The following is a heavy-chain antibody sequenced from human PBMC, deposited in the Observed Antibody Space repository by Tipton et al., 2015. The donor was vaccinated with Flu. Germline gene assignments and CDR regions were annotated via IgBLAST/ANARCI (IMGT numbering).Heavy chain of an antibody. Sequence: QLVQSGAEVKKPGASVKVSCKASGYTFTSYGISWVRQAPGQGLEWMGWISAYNGNTNYAQKLQGRVTMTTDTSTSTAYTELRSLRSDDTAVYYCARDSGYSYGWGDAFDIWGQGTMVTVSS. V-gene: IGHV1-18*01. J-gene: IGHJ3*02. CDR3: ARDSGYSYGWGDAFDI. CDR1: GYTFTSYG. CDR2: ISAYNGNT. D-gene: IGHD5-18*01.